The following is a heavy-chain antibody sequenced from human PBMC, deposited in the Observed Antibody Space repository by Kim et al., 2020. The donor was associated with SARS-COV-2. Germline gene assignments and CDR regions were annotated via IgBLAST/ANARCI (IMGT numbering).Heavy chain of an antibody. Sequence: GSLRLSCGASGFTFSSSWMHWVRQAPGKGLVWVSRINSDGGNTNYADSVKGRFTISRDNAKNTLYLQMNSLRGEDTAVYHCARDSRGVQTSNWGQGTLVTVSS. CDR3: ARDSRGVQTSN. V-gene: IGHV3-74*01. D-gene: IGHD2-2*01. CDR1: GFTFSSSW. J-gene: IGHJ4*02. CDR2: INSDGGNT.